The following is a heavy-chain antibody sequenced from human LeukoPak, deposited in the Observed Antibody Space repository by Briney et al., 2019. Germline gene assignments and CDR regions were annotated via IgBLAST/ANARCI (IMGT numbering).Heavy chain of an antibody. V-gene: IGHV3-30*18. CDR3: AQPLYSGSYYYYYGMDV. D-gene: IGHD1-26*01. Sequence: GRSLRLSCVVSGFTFSSYGMHWVRQAPGKGLEWVSIISYGGSNKYYADSVKGRFTISRDNSKNTLYLQMNSLRAEDTAVYYCAQPLYSGSYYYYYGMDVWGQGTTVTVSS. CDR1: GFTFSSYG. CDR2: ISYGGSNK. J-gene: IGHJ6*02.